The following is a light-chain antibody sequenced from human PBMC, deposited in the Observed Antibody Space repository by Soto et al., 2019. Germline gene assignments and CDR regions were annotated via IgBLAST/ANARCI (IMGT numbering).Light chain of an antibody. J-gene: IGLJ3*02. V-gene: IGLV2-23*02. Sequence: QSVLTQPASVSGSPGESITISCTGTRSDVGSYNSIAWNQQHPGKAPRVMIFEVTKRPSGISNRFSGSKSGSTASLTISGLQAEDEADYFCFSYAGDSTWVFGGGTKLTVL. CDR2: EVT. CDR3: FSYAGDSTWV. CDR1: RSDVGSYNS.